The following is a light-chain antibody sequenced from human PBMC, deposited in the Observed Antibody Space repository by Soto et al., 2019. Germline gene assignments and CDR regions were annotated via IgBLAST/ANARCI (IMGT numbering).Light chain of an antibody. Sequence: DLQMTQSPSSLSASVGDRVTITCRASQSISSYLNWYQHKPGKAPELLIYAASSLQSGVPSRFSGSASGTDFTLTISSLQPEDFATYHCQQTYTTPYTFGQGTKLEIK. CDR2: AAS. V-gene: IGKV1-39*01. J-gene: IGKJ2*01. CDR3: QQTYTTPYT. CDR1: QSISSY.